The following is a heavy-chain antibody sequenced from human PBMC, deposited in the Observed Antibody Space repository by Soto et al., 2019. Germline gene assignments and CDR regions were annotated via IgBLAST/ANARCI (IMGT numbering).Heavy chain of an antibody. J-gene: IGHJ4*02. D-gene: IGHD3-22*01. CDR2: IIPILGIA. Sequence: ASVKVSCKASGGTFSSYTISWVRQAPGQGLEWMGRIIPILGIANYAQKFQGRVTITADKSTSTAYMELSSLRSEDTAVYYCARVSSDSSGYFDYWGQGTLVTVSS. V-gene: IGHV1-69*02. CDR1: GGTFSSYT. CDR3: ARVSSDSSGYFDY.